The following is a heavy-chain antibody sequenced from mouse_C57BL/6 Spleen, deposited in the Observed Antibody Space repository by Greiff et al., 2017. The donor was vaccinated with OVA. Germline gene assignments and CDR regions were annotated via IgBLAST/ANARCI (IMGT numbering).Heavy chain of an antibody. CDR1: GFSFTSYG. J-gene: IGHJ2*01. V-gene: IGHV2-2*01. Sequence: QVQLQQSGPGLVQPSQSLSITCTVSGFSFTSYGVHWVLQSPGKGLEWLGVIWSDGSTDYNAAFISRLSISKDNSKSQVFFKMNSLQADDTAIYYCAITLDGDYFDYWGQGTTLTVSS. CDR2: IWSDGST. CDR3: AITLDGDYFDY.